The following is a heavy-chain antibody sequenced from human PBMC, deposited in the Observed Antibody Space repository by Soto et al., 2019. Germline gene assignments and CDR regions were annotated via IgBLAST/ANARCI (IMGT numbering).Heavy chain of an antibody. CDR3: ARTGHSGSYDF. CDR2: INAGDGGT. D-gene: IGHD1-26*01. Sequence: ASVKVSCKASGYSFANYGIHWVRQAPGQRLEWMGWINAGDGGTKYSENFQGRVTITRDTSASTVYLGLSSLSSEDTASYYCARTGHSGSYDFWG. CDR1: GYSFANYG. V-gene: IGHV1-3*01. J-gene: IGHJ5*01.